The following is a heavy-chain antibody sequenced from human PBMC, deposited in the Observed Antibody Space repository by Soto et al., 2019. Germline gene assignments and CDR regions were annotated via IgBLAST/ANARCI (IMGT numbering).Heavy chain of an antibody. Sequence: QVQLQESGPGLVKPSETLSLTCTVSGGSISSYYWSWIRQPPGKGLEWIGYIYYSGSTNYNPSLQSRVTISVDTSKNQFSLKLSSVTAADTAVYYCARPHDYGDYGGLGYWGQGTLVTVSS. J-gene: IGHJ4*02. CDR3: ARPHDYGDYGGLGY. CDR1: GGSISSYY. D-gene: IGHD4-17*01. CDR2: IYYSGST. V-gene: IGHV4-59*08.